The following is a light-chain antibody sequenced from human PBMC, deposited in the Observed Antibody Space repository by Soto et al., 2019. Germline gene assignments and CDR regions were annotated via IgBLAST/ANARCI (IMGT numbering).Light chain of an antibody. CDR3: QQSYSTPLT. J-gene: IGKJ4*01. CDR2: LTS. CDR1: QSIYTY. Sequence: DIQMTQSPSSLSASVGDRVTITCRASQSIYTYLSWYQQEPGKAPKLLIYLTSSLQSGVPSRFSGSGSGTDFTLTISSLQPEDVTTYYCQQSYSTPLTLGGGTKVDI. V-gene: IGKV1-39*01.